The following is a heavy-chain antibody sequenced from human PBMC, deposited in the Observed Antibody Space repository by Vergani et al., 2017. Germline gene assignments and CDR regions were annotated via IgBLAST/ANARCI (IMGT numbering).Heavy chain of an antibody. CDR3: AKTAIRVSGATLGPTGSFGI. V-gene: IGHV3-73*02. Sequence: EVQLVESGGGLVQPGGSLRLSCAASGFTFSGSAMHWVRQASGKGLEWVGRNRSKANSYATTYAASVTGRFTISRDVAKNTAYLPMNSLKTEDTAVYYCAKTAIRVSGATLGPTGSFGIWGQGTMVTVSS. CDR1: GFTFSGSA. CDR2: NRSKANSYAT. D-gene: IGHD2-15*01. J-gene: IGHJ3*02.